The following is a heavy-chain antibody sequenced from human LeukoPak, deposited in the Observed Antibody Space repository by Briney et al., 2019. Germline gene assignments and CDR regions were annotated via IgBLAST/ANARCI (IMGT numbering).Heavy chain of an antibody. CDR3: ARSSTDGFGNFLFDY. Sequence: PGRSLRLSCAASGFTFSTYGIHWVRQAPGKGLEWVAVISYDGSNKYYADSVKGRFTISRDNSRNTLYLQVNSLRAEDTAVYYCARSSTDGFGNFLFDYWGQGTLVIVSS. J-gene: IGHJ4*02. D-gene: IGHD2-2*01. CDR1: GFTFSTYG. CDR2: ISYDGSNK. V-gene: IGHV3-30*03.